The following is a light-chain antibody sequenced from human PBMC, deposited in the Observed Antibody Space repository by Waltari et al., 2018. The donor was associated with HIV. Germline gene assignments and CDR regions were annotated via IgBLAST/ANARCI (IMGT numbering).Light chain of an antibody. Sequence: DIQLTQSPSSLSASIGDTVTLSCQASQDISVYLNWYQHRPGKAPKLLISSASHLDTGAPSRFSGNGSGADFFLTITGLQPEDLASYYCHQHDSFPYTFGQGTKLEIK. CDR3: HQHDSFPYT. CDR1: QDISVY. V-gene: IGKV1-33*01. CDR2: SAS. J-gene: IGKJ2*01.